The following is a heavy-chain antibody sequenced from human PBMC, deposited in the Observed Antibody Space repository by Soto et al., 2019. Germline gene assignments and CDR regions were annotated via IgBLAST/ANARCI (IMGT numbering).Heavy chain of an antibody. CDR2: INHSGST. D-gene: IGHD3-10*01. Sequence: SETLSLTCAVYGGSFSGYYWSWIRQPPGKGLEWIGEINHSGSTNYNPSLKSRVTISVDTSKNQFSLKLSSVTAADTAVYYCARVVGYYGSGSYLNWFDPWGQGTLVTVSS. J-gene: IGHJ5*02. V-gene: IGHV4-34*01. CDR1: GGSFSGYY. CDR3: ARVVGYYGSGSYLNWFDP.